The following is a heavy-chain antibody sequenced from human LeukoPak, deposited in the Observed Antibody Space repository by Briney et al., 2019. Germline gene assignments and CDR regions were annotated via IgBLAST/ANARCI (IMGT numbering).Heavy chain of an antibody. V-gene: IGHV6-1*01. CDR2: TYYRSKWYN. CDR1: GDSVSSNNGA. J-gene: IGHJ4*02. Sequence: SQTLSVTCAISGDSVSSNNGAWNWIRQSPSRGLEWLGRTYYRSKWYNDYAVSLQGRITINPDTSRNQFSLQPTSVTPEDTAVYYCARDVGNSGWYTFDYWGQGTLVTVSS. D-gene: IGHD6-19*01. CDR3: ARDVGNSGWYTFDY.